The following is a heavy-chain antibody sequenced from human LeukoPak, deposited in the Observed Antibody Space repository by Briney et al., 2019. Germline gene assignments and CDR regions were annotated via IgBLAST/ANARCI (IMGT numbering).Heavy chain of an antibody. CDR1: GFTFDDYA. V-gene: IGHV3-9*01. J-gene: IGHJ4*02. Sequence: PGRSLRLSCTASGFTFDDYAMHWVRQAPGKDLEWVSGISWNSGSIGYADSVKGRFTISRDNAKNSLYLQMNSLRAEDTALYYCARALIMVRGVTPFDYWGQGTLVTVSS. D-gene: IGHD3-10*01. CDR2: ISWNSGSI. CDR3: ARALIMVRGVTPFDY.